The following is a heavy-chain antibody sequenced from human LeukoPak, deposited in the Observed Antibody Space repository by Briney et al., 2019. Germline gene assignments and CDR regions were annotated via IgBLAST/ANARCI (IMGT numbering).Heavy chain of an antibody. CDR3: ARQGAGEVVVVPAAMLNFDY. CDR1: GGSISSSSYY. V-gene: IGHV4-39*01. CDR2: IYYSGST. Sequence: SETLSLTCTVSGGSISSSSYYWGWIRQPPGKRLEWIGSIYYSGSTYYNPSLKSRVTISVDAAKNQFSLKLSSVTAADTAVYYCARQGAGEVVVVPAAMLNFDYWGQGTLVTVSS. J-gene: IGHJ4*02. D-gene: IGHD2-2*01.